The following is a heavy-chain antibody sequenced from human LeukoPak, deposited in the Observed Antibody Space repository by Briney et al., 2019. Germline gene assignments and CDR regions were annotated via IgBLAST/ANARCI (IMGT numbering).Heavy chain of an antibody. CDR3: ARERAIASLRPYYFDY. CDR1: GFTFSDYY. D-gene: IGHD6-6*01. CDR2: ISRSGSTI. J-gene: IGHJ4*02. V-gene: IGHV3-11*01. Sequence: GGSLRLSCAASGFTFSDYYMSWIRQAPGKGLEWISYISRSGSTIYYADSVKGRFTISRDNARNSLYLQMNSLRAEDTAVYYCARERAIASLRPYYFDYWGQGTLVTVSS.